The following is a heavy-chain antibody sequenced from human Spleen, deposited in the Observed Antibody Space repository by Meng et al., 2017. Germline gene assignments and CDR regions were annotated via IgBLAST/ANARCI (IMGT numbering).Heavy chain of an antibody. CDR1: GFIFSTYW. J-gene: IGHJ4*02. V-gene: IGHV3-74*03. CDR3: SKDYTGSDDY. CDR2: INGDGSRS. D-gene: IGHD5-12*01. Sequence: EVQLVESGGGLVQPGGSLSLRLSCAASGFIFSTYWVRQAPGKGLVWVSRINGDGSRSTYADSVKGRFTISRDNAKNTLYLQMTSLRAEDTAVYYCSKDYTGSDDYWGQGTLVTVSS.